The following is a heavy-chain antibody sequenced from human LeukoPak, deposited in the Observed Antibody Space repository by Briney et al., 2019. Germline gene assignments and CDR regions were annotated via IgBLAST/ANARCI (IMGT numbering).Heavy chain of an antibody. D-gene: IGHD1-14*01. CDR3: ATTGAGNLVFDY. V-gene: IGHV3-23*01. J-gene: IGHJ4*02. CDR1: GFTFSSYA. Sequence: GGSLRLSCAASGFTFSSYAMSWVRHAPEKGLEWVSAISGSGGSTYYADSAKGRFTISRDNSKNTLYLQMNSLRAEDTGVYYCATTGAGNLVFDYWGQGTLGTVSS. CDR2: ISGSGGST.